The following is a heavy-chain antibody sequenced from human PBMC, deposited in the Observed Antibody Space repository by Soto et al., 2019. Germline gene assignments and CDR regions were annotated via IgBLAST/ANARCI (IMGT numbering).Heavy chain of an antibody. V-gene: IGHV4-30-4*01. D-gene: IGHD5-18*01. CDR2: IYYSGST. CDR1: GGSISSGDYY. CDR3: AREVVIQLWPRGDYFDY. J-gene: IGHJ4*02. Sequence: QVQLQESGPGLVKPSQTLSLTCTVSGGSISSGDYYWSWIRQPPGKGLEWIGYIYYSGSTYYNPSLKRRVTISVDTSKNQFSLKLSSVTAADTAVYYCAREVVIQLWPRGDYFDYWGQGTLVTVSS.